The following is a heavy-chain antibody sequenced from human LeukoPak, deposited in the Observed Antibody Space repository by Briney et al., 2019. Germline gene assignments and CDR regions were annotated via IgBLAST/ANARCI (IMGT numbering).Heavy chain of an antibody. J-gene: IGHJ4*02. Sequence: PSETLSLTCTVSGGSISSGDYYWSWIRQPPGKGLEWIGYIYYSGSTFYNPSLTSRITISADTSKNQFSLKLSSVTAADTAVYYCARGWGYYDSSGYWVYWGQGTLVTVSS. CDR1: GGSISSGDYY. D-gene: IGHD3-22*01. CDR2: IYYSGST. V-gene: IGHV4-30-4*01. CDR3: ARGWGYYDSSGYWVY.